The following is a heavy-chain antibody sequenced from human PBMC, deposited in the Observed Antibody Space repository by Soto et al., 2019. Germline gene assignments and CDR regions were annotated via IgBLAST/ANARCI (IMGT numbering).Heavy chain of an antibody. CDR1: GGSFSGYY. J-gene: IGHJ6*02. V-gene: IGHV4-34*01. Sequence: QVQLQQWGAGLLKPSETLSLTCAVYGGSFSGYYWSWIRQPPGKGLEWIGEINHSGITNYNPSLKSRVSISVDTSKNQFSVKRSSVTAADTAVYYCARDSITGTTIYGMDVWGQGTTVTVSS. CDR2: INHSGIT. D-gene: IGHD1-7*01. CDR3: ARDSITGTTIYGMDV.